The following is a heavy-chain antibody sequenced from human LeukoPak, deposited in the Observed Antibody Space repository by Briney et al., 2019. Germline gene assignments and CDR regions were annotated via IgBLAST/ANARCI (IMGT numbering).Heavy chain of an antibody. CDR3: ARGSIAAAGTPQLYYYYYYMDV. CDR1: GFTFSSSS. Sequence: PGGSLRLSCAASGFTFSSSSMNWVRQAPGKGLEWVSSISSGGSYISYADSVKGRFTISRDNAKNSLYLQMNSLRAEDTAVYYCARGSIAAAGTPQLYYYYYYMDVWGKGTTVTVSS. CDR2: ISSGGSYI. J-gene: IGHJ6*03. D-gene: IGHD6-13*01. V-gene: IGHV3-21*01.